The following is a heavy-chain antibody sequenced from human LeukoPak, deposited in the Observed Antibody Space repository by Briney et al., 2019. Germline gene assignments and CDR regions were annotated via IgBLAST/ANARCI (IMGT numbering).Heavy chain of an antibody. V-gene: IGHV3-7*01. CDR3: AREHWSKYNDFWSGYVTD. J-gene: IGHJ4*02. Sequence: QPGGSLRLSCVASGFTFSDYWMAWVRQAPGKGLEWVATMRQDAKSEYYVDSVKGRFTVSRDNAYNSFYLHMNSLRAEDTAVYYCAREHWSKYNDFWSGYVTDWGRGALVTVSS. D-gene: IGHD3-3*01. CDR2: MRQDAKSE. CDR1: GFTFSDYW.